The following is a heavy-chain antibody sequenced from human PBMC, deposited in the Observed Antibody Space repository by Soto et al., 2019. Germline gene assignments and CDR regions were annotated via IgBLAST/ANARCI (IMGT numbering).Heavy chain of an antibody. CDR3: AKEVSLGSTVDLGY. CDR1: GFTFASYN. V-gene: IGHV3-21*04. D-gene: IGHD7-27*01. J-gene: IGHJ4*02. CDR2: ISHHSDYI. Sequence: GGSLRLSCASSGFTFASYNMLWVRQAPGKGLEWVASISHHSDYIYHADAVKGRFTISRDNSMGTLYLQMKSLRVEDTAIYYCAKEVSLGSTVDLGYWGQGALVTVSS.